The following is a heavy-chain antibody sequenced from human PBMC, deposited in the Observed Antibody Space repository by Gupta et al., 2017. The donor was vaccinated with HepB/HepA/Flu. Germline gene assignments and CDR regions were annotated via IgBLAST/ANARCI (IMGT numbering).Heavy chain of an antibody. Sequence: LMKPLIIFALTCCVSAVSISSYFWSWIRKPPGKGLEWIGYVYHSGATSYNPALRRRLTMSVETYKNQFSLKLASVPAADTALYYCVRHAPADTDAFDICGLGALVTVSS. D-gene: IGHD5-18*01. J-gene: IGHJ3*02. CDR3: VRHAPADTDAFDI. V-gene: IGHV4-59*08. CDR1: AVSISSYF. CDR2: VYHSGAT.